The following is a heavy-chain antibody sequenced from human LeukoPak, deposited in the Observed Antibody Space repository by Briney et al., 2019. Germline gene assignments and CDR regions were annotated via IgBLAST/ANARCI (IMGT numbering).Heavy chain of an antibody. V-gene: IGHV3-21*06. J-gene: IGHJ3*02. D-gene: IGHD2-2*01. CDR3: VVPAANDAFDI. Sequence: GGSLRLSCAASGFTFSSYSMNWVRQATGKGLEWVSSISSSSSYIYYADSVKGRFTISRDNAKNSLYLQMNSLRAEDTAVYYCVVPAANDAFDIWGQGTMVTVSS. CDR1: GFTFSSYS. CDR2: ISSSSSYI.